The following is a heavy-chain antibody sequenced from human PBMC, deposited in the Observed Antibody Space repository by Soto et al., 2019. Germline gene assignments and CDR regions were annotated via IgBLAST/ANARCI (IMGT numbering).Heavy chain of an antibody. Sequence: PGGSLRLSCAASGFTFSSYAMSWVRQAPGKGLEWVSVIRGSGGSTYYGDSVKGRFTISRDNSKNTLYLQMNSLRAEDTAVYYCAKDRGYSYGFGNSFDYWGQGTLVTVSS. CDR2: IRGSGGST. CDR1: GFTFSSYA. CDR3: AKDRGYSYGFGNSFDY. V-gene: IGHV3-23*01. D-gene: IGHD5-18*01. J-gene: IGHJ4*02.